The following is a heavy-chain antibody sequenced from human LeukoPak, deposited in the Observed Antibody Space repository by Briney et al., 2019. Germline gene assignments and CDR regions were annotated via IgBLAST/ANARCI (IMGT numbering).Heavy chain of an antibody. V-gene: IGHV3-7*04. CDR1: GFTFSGYW. J-gene: IGHJ4*02. CDR2: IKGDGSEK. Sequence: GGSLRLSCAASGFTFSGYWMSWVRQAPGKGLEWVANIKGDGSEKNYVASVKGRFTISRDNAENSLHLQMYSLRAEDTAVYYCLRDYGGSWGQGTLVAVS. D-gene: IGHD4-23*01. CDR3: LRDYGGS.